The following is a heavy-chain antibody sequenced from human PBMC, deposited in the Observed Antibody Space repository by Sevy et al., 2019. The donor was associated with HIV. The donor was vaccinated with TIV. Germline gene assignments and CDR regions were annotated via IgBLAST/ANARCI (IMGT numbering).Heavy chain of an antibody. Sequence: GGSLRLSCAASGFIFSSFAMSWVRQAPGKGLEWVSAISGSGHSTYNADSVKGRFTISRDISKNTLYLQMNSLRAEDTAVYYCAKGRGVVVPAAPSYYYYYGMDVWGQGTTVTVSS. D-gene: IGHD2-2*01. CDR2: ISGSGHST. CDR3: AKGRGVVVPAAPSYYYYYGMDV. J-gene: IGHJ6*02. V-gene: IGHV3-23*01. CDR1: GFIFSSFA.